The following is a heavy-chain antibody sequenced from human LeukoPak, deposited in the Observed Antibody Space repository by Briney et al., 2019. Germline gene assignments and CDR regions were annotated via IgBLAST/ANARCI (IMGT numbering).Heavy chain of an antibody. CDR2: ISYDGSNK. CDR1: GFTFSSYA. Sequence: PGGSLRLSCAASGFTFSSYAMHWVRQAPGKGLEWVAVISYDGSNKYYADSVKGRFTISRDNSKNTLYLQMNSLRAEDTAVYYCARAFGLYWGQGTLVTVSS. J-gene: IGHJ4*02. V-gene: IGHV3-30*04. CDR3: ARAFGLY. D-gene: IGHD3-10*01.